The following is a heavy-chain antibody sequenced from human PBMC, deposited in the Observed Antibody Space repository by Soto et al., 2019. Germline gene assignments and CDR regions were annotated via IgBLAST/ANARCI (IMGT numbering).Heavy chain of an antibody. CDR3: ARHDKYSSSWYRIGWFDP. CDR2: IHFSGST. CDR1: GGSISTYY. D-gene: IGHD6-13*01. Sequence: SETLSLTCTVSGGSISTYYWSWIRQPPGKGLEWIGNIHFSGSTNYNPTPKSRLTTSVDTSKNQFTLRLSSVTAADTAVYYCARHDKYSSSWYRIGWFDPWGQGTLVTVSS. J-gene: IGHJ5*02. V-gene: IGHV4-59*01.